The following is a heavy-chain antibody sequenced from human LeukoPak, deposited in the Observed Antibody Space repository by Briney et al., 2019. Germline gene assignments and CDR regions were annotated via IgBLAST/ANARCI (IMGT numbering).Heavy chain of an antibody. CDR3: AREAGDGSGSYYIPPLYFDY. Sequence: ASVKVSCKASGYTFTSYGISWVRQAPGQGLEWMGWISAYNGNTNYAQKLQGRVTMTTDTSTSTAYMEQRSLRSDDTAVYYCAREAGDGSGSYYIPPLYFDYWGQGTLVTVSS. CDR1: GYTFTSYG. V-gene: IGHV1-18*01. J-gene: IGHJ4*02. CDR2: ISAYNGNT. D-gene: IGHD3-10*01.